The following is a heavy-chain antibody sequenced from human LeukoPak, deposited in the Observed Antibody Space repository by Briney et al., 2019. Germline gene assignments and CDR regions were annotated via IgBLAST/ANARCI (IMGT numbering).Heavy chain of an antibody. CDR3: ARGKRAGDSYYFDY. Sequence: SETLSLTCSVSGGSISNYFWNWIRQPPGTGLEWIGYIYSSGSTSYNPSLRSRVTMSGDTSKNQFSLKLRSVTAADTAVYYCARGKRAGDSYYFDYWGQGILVTVSS. CDR2: IYSSGST. J-gene: IGHJ4*02. CDR1: GGSISNYF. V-gene: IGHV4-59*01. D-gene: IGHD2-21*02.